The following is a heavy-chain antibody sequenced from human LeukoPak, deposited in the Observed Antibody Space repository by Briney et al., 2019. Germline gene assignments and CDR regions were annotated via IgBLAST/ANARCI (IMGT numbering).Heavy chain of an antibody. CDR1: GFTFSSYA. V-gene: IGHV3-30-3*01. J-gene: IGHJ4*02. Sequence: GGSLRLSCAASGFTFSSYAMHWVRQAPGKGLEWVAVISYDGSNKYYADSVKGRFTISRDNSKNTLYLQMNSLRAEDTAVYYCAKDVGVGAITGGLDYWGQGTLVTVSS. CDR3: AKDVGVGAITGGLDY. D-gene: IGHD1-26*01. CDR2: ISYDGSNK.